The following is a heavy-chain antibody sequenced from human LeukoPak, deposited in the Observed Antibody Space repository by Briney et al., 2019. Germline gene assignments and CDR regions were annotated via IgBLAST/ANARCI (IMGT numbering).Heavy chain of an antibody. CDR1: GFTFSSYG. V-gene: IGHV3-30*02. CDR3: AKEGTTRLTGYYYYYTDV. J-gene: IGHJ6*03. Sequence: PGGSLRLSCAASGFTFSSYGMHWVRQAPGKGLEWVAFIRYDGSNKYYADSVKGRFTISRDNSKNTLYLQMNSLRAEDTAVYYCAKEGTTRLTGYYYYYTDVWGKGTTVTISS. CDR2: IRYDGSNK. D-gene: IGHD1-1*01.